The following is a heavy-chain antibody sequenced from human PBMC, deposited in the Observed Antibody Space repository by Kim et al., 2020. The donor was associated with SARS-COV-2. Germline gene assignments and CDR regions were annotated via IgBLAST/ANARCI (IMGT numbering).Heavy chain of an antibody. CDR1: GYTLTELS. CDR3: ACGGGDQGGYYYYGMDV. Sequence: ASVKVSCKVSGYTLTELSMHWVRQAPGKGLEWMGGFDPEDGETIYAQKFQGRVTMTEDTSTDTAYMELSSLRSEDTAVYYCACGGGDQGGYYYYGMDVWGQGTTVTVSS. CDR2: FDPEDGET. D-gene: IGHD2-21*02. V-gene: IGHV1-24*01. J-gene: IGHJ6*02.